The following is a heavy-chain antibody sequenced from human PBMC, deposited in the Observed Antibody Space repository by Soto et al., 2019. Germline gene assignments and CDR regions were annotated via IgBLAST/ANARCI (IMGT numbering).Heavy chain of an antibody. V-gene: IGHV1-18*01. J-gene: IGHJ5*02. Sequence: QVQLVQSGAEVKKPGASVKVSCKASGYTFTSYGISWVRQAPGQGLEWMGWISAYNGNTNYAQKLKGRVTMTTDTSTSTAYMELRRLRYDDTAVYYCAIDQDYRNYARLFDPWGQGTLVTVSS. D-gene: IGHD4-4*01. CDR1: GYTFTSYG. CDR2: ISAYNGNT. CDR3: AIDQDYRNYARLFDP.